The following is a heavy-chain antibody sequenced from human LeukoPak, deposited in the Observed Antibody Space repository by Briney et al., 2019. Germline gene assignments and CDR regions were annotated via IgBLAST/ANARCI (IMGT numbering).Heavy chain of an antibody. Sequence: PSETLSLTCTVSGGSISSYYWSWIRQPAGKGLEWIGSIYYSGSTYYNPSLKSRVTISVDTSKNQFSLKLNSVTAADTAVYYCARAPSYYHYMDVRGYGTTVTISS. CDR2: IYYSGST. J-gene: IGHJ6*03. CDR3: ARAPSYYHYMDV. CDR1: GGSISSYY. V-gene: IGHV4-59*08.